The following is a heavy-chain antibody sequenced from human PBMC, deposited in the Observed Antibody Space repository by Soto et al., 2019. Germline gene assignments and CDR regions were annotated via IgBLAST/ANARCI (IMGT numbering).Heavy chain of an antibody. CDR3: ARVVTYYDFWSGYYNDY. J-gene: IGHJ4*02. Sequence: PGGSLRLSCAASGFTFSSYSMNWVRQAPGKGLEWVSSISSSSSYIYYADSVKGRFTISRDNAKNSLYLQMNSLRAEYTAVYYCARVVTYYDFWSGYYNDYWGQGTLVTVSS. CDR1: GFTFSSYS. CDR2: ISSSSSYI. V-gene: IGHV3-21*01. D-gene: IGHD3-3*01.